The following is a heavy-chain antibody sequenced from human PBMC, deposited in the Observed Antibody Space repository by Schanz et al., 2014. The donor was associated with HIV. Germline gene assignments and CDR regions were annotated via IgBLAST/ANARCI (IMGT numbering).Heavy chain of an antibody. V-gene: IGHV3-30*03. Sequence: QVQLVESGGGVVQPGRSLGLSCAASGFTFSSYGMHWVRQAPGKGLEWVAVISYDGSNKYYADSVKGRFTISRDNSKNTLFLQMNSLRGEDTAVYYCARSSDYYYGMDVWGQGTTVTVSS. CDR2: ISYDGSNK. J-gene: IGHJ6*02. CDR1: GFTFSSYG. CDR3: ARSSDYYYGMDV.